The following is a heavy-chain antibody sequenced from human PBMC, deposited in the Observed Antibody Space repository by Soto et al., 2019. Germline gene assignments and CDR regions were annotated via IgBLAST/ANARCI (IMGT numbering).Heavy chain of an antibody. CDR2: ISAYNGNT. V-gene: IGHV1-18*01. CDR3: ARDRRVTGTTPGWDAFDI. Sequence: ASVKVSCKASGYTFTSYGISWVRQAPGQGLEWMGWISAYNGNTNYAQKLQGRVTMTTDTSTSTAYMELRSLRSDDTAVYYCARDRRVTGTTPGWDAFDIWGQGTMVTVSS. J-gene: IGHJ3*02. CDR1: GYTFTSYG. D-gene: IGHD1-20*01.